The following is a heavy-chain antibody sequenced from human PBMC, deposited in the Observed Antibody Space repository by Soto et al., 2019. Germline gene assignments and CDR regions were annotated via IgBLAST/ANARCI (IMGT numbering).Heavy chain of an antibody. D-gene: IGHD5-12*01. CDR2: ISSSSSYI. CDR1: GFNFSSYS. V-gene: IGHV3-21*01. J-gene: IGHJ5*02. CDR3: AIRGAGGYTSPFDP. Sequence: GGSLRLSCAASGFNFSSYSMNWVRQAPGKGLEWVSFISSSSSYIYFADSLKGRFTISRDNAKNSLYLQMHCLRAEDTAVYYCAIRGAGGYTSPFDPWGQGTLVTVSS.